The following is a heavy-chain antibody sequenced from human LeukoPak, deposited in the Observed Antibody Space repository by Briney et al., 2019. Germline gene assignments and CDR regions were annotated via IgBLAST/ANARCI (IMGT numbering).Heavy chain of an antibody. J-gene: IGHJ4*02. CDR3: ARAFGYSSGWYSDY. CDR2: IIPIFGTA. D-gene: IGHD6-19*01. Sequence: ASVKVSCKASGGTFSSYAISWVRQAPGQGLEWMGRIIPIFGTANYAQKFQGRVTITTDESTSTAYMELSSLRSEDTAVYYCARAFGYSSGWYSDYWGQGTPVTVSS. V-gene: IGHV1-69*05. CDR1: GGTFSSYA.